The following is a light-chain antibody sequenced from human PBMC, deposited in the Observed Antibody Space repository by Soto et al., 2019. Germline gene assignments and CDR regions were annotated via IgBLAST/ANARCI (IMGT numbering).Light chain of an antibody. CDR3: QQSYSTPIT. Sequence: DIQMTQSPSSLSASVGDRVTITCRASQSINSYLNWYQQKPGKAPELLIHAASGLQTGVPSRFSGRGSGTDFALTVSSLQPEDVATYYCQQSYSTPITFGPGTKVDIK. CDR2: AAS. CDR1: QSINSY. J-gene: IGKJ3*01. V-gene: IGKV1-39*01.